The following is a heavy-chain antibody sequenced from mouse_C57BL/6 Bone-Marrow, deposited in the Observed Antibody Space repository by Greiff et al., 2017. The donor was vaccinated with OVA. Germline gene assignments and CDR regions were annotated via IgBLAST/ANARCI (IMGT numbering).Heavy chain of an antibody. J-gene: IGHJ2*01. D-gene: IGHD1-1*02. CDR3: ARRGGGYSFDY. V-gene: IGHV1-64*01. CDR2: IHPNSGST. CDR1: GYTFTSYW. Sequence: QVQLQQPGAELVKPGASVKLSCKASGYTFTSYWMHWVKQRPGQGLEWIGMIHPNSGSTNYNEKFKSKATLTVDKSSSTAYMQLSSLTSEDSAVYYCARRGGGYSFDYWGQGTTLTVSS.